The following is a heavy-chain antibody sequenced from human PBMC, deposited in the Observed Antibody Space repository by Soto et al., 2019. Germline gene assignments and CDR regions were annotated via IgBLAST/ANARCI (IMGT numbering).Heavy chain of an antibody. V-gene: IGHV3-23*01. CDR1: GFTFSSYA. Sequence: GGSLRLSCSASGFTFSSYAMNWVRQAPGKGLEWVSGIGGRGESTYYPDSVKGRFTISRDNSKNTLYLEMNSLRVEDTAVYYCAKDPQYDFWSGYYNFAMDVWGQGTTVTVSS. D-gene: IGHD3-3*01. CDR3: AKDPQYDFWSGYYNFAMDV. J-gene: IGHJ6*02. CDR2: IGGRGEST.